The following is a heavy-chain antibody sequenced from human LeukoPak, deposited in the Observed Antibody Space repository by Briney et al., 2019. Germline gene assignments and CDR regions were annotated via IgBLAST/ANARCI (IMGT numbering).Heavy chain of an antibody. CDR3: ARDFETCSSTTCSIAFDI. Sequence: SETLSLTCTVSGDSIGNFFWSWIRQPADKGLEWIGRIYFSGSANYNHSLESRVTMSVDTSKNQFHLKLSSVTAADTAVYYCARDFETCSSTTCSIAFDIWGQGTVVTVSS. CDR1: GDSIGNFF. J-gene: IGHJ3*02. CDR2: IYFSGSA. V-gene: IGHV4-4*07. D-gene: IGHD2-2*01.